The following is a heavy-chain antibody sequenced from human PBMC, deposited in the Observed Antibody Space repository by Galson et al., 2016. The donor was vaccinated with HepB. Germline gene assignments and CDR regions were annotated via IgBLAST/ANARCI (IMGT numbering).Heavy chain of an antibody. CDR2: IYNSGYT. CDR3: ARDRGLLKLDP. V-gene: IGHV4-59*13. D-gene: IGHD2/OR15-2a*01. J-gene: IGHJ5*02. Sequence: SETLSLTCKVFGDSISIYYWSWIRQPPGKGLEWIGYIYNSGYTNYNPSLKSRVTISADTSKNQFSLKLSSVTAADTAVYYCARDRGLLKLDPWGQGTLVTVSS. CDR1: GDSISIYY.